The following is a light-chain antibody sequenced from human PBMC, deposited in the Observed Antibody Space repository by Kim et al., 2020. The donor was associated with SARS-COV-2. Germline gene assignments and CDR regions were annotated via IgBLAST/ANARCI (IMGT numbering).Light chain of an antibody. CDR1: KTGSKS. Sequence: APGKTARRNCGRNKTGSKSVHWYQQKPGQATVLVIYYDSDRPSGIPERFYGSNSGNTATLTISRVEAGDQADYYCQVWDSSSDHRVFGGGTQLTVL. J-gene: IGLJ3*02. CDR2: YDS. V-gene: IGLV3-21*04. CDR3: QVWDSSSDHRV.